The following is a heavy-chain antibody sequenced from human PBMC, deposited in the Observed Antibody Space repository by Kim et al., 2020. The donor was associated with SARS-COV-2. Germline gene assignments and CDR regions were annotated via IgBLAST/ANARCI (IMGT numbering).Heavy chain of an antibody. V-gene: IGHV5-10-1*01. CDR3: ARRMEGIAAAGSDY. CDR1: VYSFTSYW. CDR2: IDPSDSYT. D-gene: IGHD6-13*01. J-gene: IGHJ4*02. Sequence: GESLKISCKGSVYSFTSYWISWVRQMPGKGLEWMGRIDPSDSYTNYSPSFQGHVTISADKSISTAYLQWSSLKASDTAMYYCARRMEGIAAAGSDYWGQGTLVTVSS.